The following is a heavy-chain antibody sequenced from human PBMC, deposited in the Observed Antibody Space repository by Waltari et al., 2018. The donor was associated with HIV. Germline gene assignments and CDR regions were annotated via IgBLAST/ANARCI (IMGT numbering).Heavy chain of an antibody. CDR1: GFTFHSSS. CDR3: ARDSRDNSWSLNFFDP. Sequence: EVQLVESGGGPVKPGGSLSLSCRASGFTFHSSSLIWVRQAPGKGLEWISSISSSGTFTHYADSVKGRFTISRDNAIKSVYLQMNSLRAEDTAVYYCARDSRDNSWSLNFFDPWGQGTLVTVSS. J-gene: IGHJ5*02. V-gene: IGHV3-21*01. CDR2: ISSSGTFT. D-gene: IGHD6-13*01.